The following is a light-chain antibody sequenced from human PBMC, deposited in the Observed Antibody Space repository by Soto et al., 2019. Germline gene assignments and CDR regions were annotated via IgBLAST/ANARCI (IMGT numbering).Light chain of an antibody. CDR3: QVWDSSTAV. J-gene: IGLJ3*02. CDR1: NIGSKN. V-gene: IGLV3-9*01. Sequence: SYELTQPLSVSVALGQKARITCGGNNIGSKNVHWYQQKPGQAPVLVIYRDTNRPSGITERFSGSNSGNTATLTISRAQAGDEADYYCQVWDSSTAVFGGWTKLTVL. CDR2: RDT.